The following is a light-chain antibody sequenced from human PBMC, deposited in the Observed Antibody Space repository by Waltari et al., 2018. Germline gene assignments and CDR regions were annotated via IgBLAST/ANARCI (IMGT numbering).Light chain of an antibody. CDR3: QQRSNWPPPT. Sequence: EIVLTQSPATLSLSPGERATLSCRASQNINTYLAGYQQKPGQAPRLLIYDASGRATGVPARFSGSGSGTDFTLTISSLEPEDFAVYYCQQRSNWPPPTFGGGTKVDI. CDR2: DAS. J-gene: IGKJ4*01. CDR1: QNINTY. V-gene: IGKV3-11*01.